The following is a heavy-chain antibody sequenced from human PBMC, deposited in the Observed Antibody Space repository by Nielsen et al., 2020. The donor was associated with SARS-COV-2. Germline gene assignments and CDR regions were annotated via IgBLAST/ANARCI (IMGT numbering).Heavy chain of an antibody. CDR1: GGSISSSSYY. J-gene: IGHJ5*02. D-gene: IGHD3-10*01. CDR2: IYYSGST. CDR3: ARGAYYYGSGSYLNNWFDP. V-gene: IGHV4-39*01. Sequence: SETLSLTYTVSGGSISSSSYYWGWIRQPPGKGLEWIGSIYYSGSTYYNPSLKSRVTISVDTSKNQFSLKLSSVTAADTAVYYCARGAYYYGSGSYLNNWFDPWGQGTLVTVSS.